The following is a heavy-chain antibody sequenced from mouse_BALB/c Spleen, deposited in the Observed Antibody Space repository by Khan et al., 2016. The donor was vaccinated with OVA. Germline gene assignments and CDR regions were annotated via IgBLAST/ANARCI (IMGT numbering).Heavy chain of an antibody. D-gene: IGHD2-14*01. V-gene: IGHV1-4*01. CDR2: INPNNGYT. CDR3: GKDGAYYRNDGWFAY. CDR1: GYTFSSYT. Sequence: VQLQQSGAELARPGASVKMSCKTSGYTFSSYTIYWIKLRPGQGLEWIGYINPNNGYTNYNQKFKDKATLTADKSSTTVYMQLSSLTSDDSAMYDCGKDGAYYRNDGWFAYWGQGTLVTVSA. J-gene: IGHJ3*01.